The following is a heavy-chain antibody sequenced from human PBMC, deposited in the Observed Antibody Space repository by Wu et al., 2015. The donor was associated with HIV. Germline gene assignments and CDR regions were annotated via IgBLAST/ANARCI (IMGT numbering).Heavy chain of an antibody. V-gene: IGHV1-46*01. CDR2: INPGDGKT. D-gene: IGHD3-10*01. CDR1: GGSFSSYG. J-gene: IGHJ6*02. CDR3: ARDIHTFYYGPGSHSYFYYYAMDI. Sequence: QLVQSGAEVRKPGSSVKVSCKASGGSFSSYGISWVRQAPGQGLEWMGIINPGDGKTTYGQNLQGRVILTSDTTTNTVYMELNSLRSQDTAIYYCARDIHTFYYGPGSHSYFYYYAMDIWGRGTSVTVSS.